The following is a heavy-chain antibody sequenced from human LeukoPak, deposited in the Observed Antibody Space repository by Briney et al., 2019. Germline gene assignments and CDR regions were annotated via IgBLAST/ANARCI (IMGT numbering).Heavy chain of an antibody. CDR2: VYYSGAT. V-gene: IGHV4-39*07. Sequence: SETLSLTCAVAGDSINSPPYSWAWIRQPPGQGLEWIGSVYYSGATYYDVSLESRVTISVDTSKNQFSLKLSSVTAADTAVYYCARVMSSYSSSSPFDYWGQGTLVTVSS. D-gene: IGHD6-6*01. CDR1: GDSINSPPYS. J-gene: IGHJ4*02. CDR3: ARVMSSYSSSSPFDY.